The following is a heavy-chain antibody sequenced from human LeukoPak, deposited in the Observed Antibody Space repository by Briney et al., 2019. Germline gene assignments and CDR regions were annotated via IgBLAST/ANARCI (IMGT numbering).Heavy chain of an antibody. D-gene: IGHD5-18*01. CDR3: ARERVGGYNY. J-gene: IGHJ4*02. CDR2: IYYTGST. V-gene: IGHV4-59*01. CDR1: GGSISNYY. Sequence: SETLSLTCTVSGGSISNYYCNWIRQPPGKGLEFIGYIYYTGSTNYNPSLKSRVTMSVDTSKNQFSLNLRSVTPEDTAVYYCARERVGGYNYWGQGTLVTVSS.